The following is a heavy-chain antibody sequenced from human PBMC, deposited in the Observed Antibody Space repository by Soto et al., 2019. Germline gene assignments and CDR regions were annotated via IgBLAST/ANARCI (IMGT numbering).Heavy chain of an antibody. D-gene: IGHD3-3*01. CDR1: GGTISSFG. V-gene: IGHV1-69*01. Sequence: QVQLVQSGAEVKKPGSSVKVSCTTSGGTISSFGMNWVRQAPGQGLEWMGGIDPIDGSTKYAEKFQGRVTITADASTSTVYMDLSSLRSEDTAVYYCARSFTKSRRGGVAFDYWGQGTLLTVSP. J-gene: IGHJ4*02. CDR2: IDPIDGST. CDR3: ARSFTKSRRGGVAFDY.